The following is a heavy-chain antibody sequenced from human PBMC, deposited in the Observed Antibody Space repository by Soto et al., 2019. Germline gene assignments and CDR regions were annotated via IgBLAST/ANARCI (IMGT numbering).Heavy chain of an antibody. Sequence: PGGSLRLSCAASGFTFSSYAMSWVRQAPGKGLEWVSAISGSGGSTYYADSVKGRFTISRDNSKNTLYLQMNSLRAEDTAVYYCAKEPHPTYYYDSRGYYLGELFDYWGQGTLVTVSS. CDR3: AKEPHPTYYYDSRGYYLGELFDY. V-gene: IGHV3-23*01. J-gene: IGHJ4*02. D-gene: IGHD3-22*01. CDR2: ISGSGGST. CDR1: GFTFSSYA.